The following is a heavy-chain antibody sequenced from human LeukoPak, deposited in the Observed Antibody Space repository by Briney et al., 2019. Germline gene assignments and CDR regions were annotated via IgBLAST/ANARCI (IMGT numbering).Heavy chain of an antibody. J-gene: IGHJ4*02. CDR3: ARGWEYDSSGYYQYYFDY. CDR2: IYSGGST. V-gene: IGHV3-53*01. CDR1: GFTVSSNY. D-gene: IGHD3-22*01. Sequence: GGSLRLSCAASGFTVSSNYMIWVRQAPGKGLEWVSVIYSGGSTYYADSVKGRFTISRDKTKNTLYLQMNSLRAEDTAVYYCARGWEYDSSGYYQYYFDYWGLGTLVTVSS.